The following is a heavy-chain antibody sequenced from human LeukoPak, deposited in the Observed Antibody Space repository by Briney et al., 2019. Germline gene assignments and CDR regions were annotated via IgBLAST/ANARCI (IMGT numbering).Heavy chain of an antibody. V-gene: IGHV3-23*01. CDR3: ATQSRDSSGYYYRFDY. J-gene: IGHJ4*02. CDR2: ISGSGGST. CDR1: GFTFSRYW. Sequence: GGSLRLSYAVSGFTFSRYWMHWVRQAPGKGLEWVSAISGSGGSTYYADSVKGRFTISRDNPKNTLYLQMNSLRAEDTAVYYCATQSRDSSGYYYRFDYWGQGTLVTVSS. D-gene: IGHD3-22*01.